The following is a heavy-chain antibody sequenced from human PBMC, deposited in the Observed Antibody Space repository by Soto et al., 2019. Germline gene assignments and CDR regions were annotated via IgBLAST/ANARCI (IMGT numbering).Heavy chain of an antibody. V-gene: IGHV4-59*01. CDR1: GGSISTYW. D-gene: IGHD2-15*01. CDR2: IYYSGST. Sequence: SETLSLTCTVSGGSISTYWWSWIRQPPRKGLEWIGYIYYSGSTNYNPSLKSRVTISVDTSKNQFSLKLTSVTAADTAVYYCARSRGSTRSFDYWGQGTLVTVSS. CDR3: ARSRGSTRSFDY. J-gene: IGHJ4*02.